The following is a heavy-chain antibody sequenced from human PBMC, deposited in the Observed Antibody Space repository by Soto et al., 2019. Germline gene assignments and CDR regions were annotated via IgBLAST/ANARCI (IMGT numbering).Heavy chain of an antibody. V-gene: IGHV4-59*01. CDR1: GGSISTYW. D-gene: IGHD2-15*01. CDR2: IYYSGST. Sequence: SETLSLTCTVSGGSISTYWWSWIRQPPRKGLEWIGYIYYSGSTNYNPSLKSRVTISVDTSKNQFSLKLTSVTAADTAVYYCARSRGSTRSFDYWGQGTLVTVSS. CDR3: ARSRGSTRSFDY. J-gene: IGHJ4*02.